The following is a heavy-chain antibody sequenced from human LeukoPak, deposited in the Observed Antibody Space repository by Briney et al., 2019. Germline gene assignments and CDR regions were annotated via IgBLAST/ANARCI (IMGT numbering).Heavy chain of an antibody. V-gene: IGHV5-10-1*01. CDR3: ARQSTRGMVDTDYDY. CDR1: GYSFTSYW. D-gene: IGHD5-18*01. Sequence: PGESLKISCKGSGYSFTSYWISWVRQMPGKGLEWMGRIDPSDSYTNYSPSFQGHVTISADKSISTAYLQWSSLKASDTAMYYCARQSTRGMVDTDYDYWGQETLVTVSS. J-gene: IGHJ4*02. CDR2: IDPSDSYT.